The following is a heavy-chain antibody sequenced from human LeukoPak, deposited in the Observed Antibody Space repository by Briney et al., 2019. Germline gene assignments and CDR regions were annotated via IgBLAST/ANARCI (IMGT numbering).Heavy chain of an antibody. CDR2: ISYDGSNK. Sequence: GGSLRLSCAASGFTFSSYAMHWVRQAPGKGLEWVAIISYDGSNKYYADSVKGRFTISRDNSKNTLYLQMNSLGAEDTAVYYCARDGLQVDTAMVIDYWGQGTLVTVSS. D-gene: IGHD5-18*01. V-gene: IGHV3-30*04. J-gene: IGHJ4*02. CDR1: GFTFSSYA. CDR3: ARDGLQVDTAMVIDY.